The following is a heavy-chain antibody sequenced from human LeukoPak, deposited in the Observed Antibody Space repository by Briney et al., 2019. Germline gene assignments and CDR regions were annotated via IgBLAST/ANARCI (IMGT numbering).Heavy chain of an antibody. V-gene: IGHV4-59*12. CDR1: GGSFSSSY. CDR2: IYSNGNT. Sequence: SETLSLTCIVSGGSFSSSYWSWIRQPPGKGLEWIAYIYSNGNTNSNPSLKSRVTIAVDTSQSQFSLKLSSVTAADTAVYYCARGGDYYDSSGYQPFDYWGQGTLVTVFS. D-gene: IGHD3-22*01. CDR3: ARGGDYYDSSGYQPFDY. J-gene: IGHJ4*02.